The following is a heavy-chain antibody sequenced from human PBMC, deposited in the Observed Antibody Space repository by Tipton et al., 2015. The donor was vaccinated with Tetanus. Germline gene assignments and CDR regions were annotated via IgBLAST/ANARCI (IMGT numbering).Heavy chain of an antibody. CDR1: GDSVSRNY. Sequence: TLSLTCTVSGDSVSRNYWSWIRQSPRKGLEWIGYIYSGGTTKYNPSLRSRVSISADTSKNQFSLKLNYVTAADTGVYYCARLRAYTYGYRGSYFDYWGQGILVTVSS. J-gene: IGHJ4*02. D-gene: IGHD5-18*01. CDR2: IYSGGTT. V-gene: IGHV4-59*08. CDR3: ARLRAYTYGYRGSYFDY.